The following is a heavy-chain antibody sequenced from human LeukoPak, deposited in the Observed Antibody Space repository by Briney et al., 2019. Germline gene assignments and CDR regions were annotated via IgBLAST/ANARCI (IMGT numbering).Heavy chain of an antibody. D-gene: IGHD6-6*01. CDR3: AKLSPPGRSSVKGKYYFDY. V-gene: IGHV4-39*07. CDR1: GGSISSDFNY. J-gene: IGHJ4*02. Sequence: SETLSLTCTVSGGSISSDFNYWGWIRQPPGKGLEWIESRYSSGRTYYNPSLKSRVTISVDTSKNQFSLKLGSVTAADTAVYFCAKLSPPGRSSVKGKYYFDYWGQGALVTVSS. CDR2: RYSSGRT.